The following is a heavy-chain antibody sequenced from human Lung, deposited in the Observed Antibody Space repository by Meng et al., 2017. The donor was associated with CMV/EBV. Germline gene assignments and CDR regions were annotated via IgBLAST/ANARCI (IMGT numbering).Heavy chain of an antibody. Sequence: SVXVSCKASGYTFTAHDFHWVRQAPGQGLEWMGWIHPHRGDTNYAQQFQGRVTLTRDTSINTGYMELTRLTSDDTAVYYCTRDNNWGPDYWGQGTRVTVAS. D-gene: IGHD7-27*01. CDR3: TRDNNWGPDY. J-gene: IGHJ4*02. V-gene: IGHV1-2*02. CDR1: GYTFTAHD. CDR2: IHPHRGDT.